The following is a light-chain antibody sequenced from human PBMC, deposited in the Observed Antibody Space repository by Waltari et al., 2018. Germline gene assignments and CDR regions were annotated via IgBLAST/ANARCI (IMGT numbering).Light chain of an antibody. CDR2: DAS. CDR1: QSVRSY. J-gene: IGKJ4*01. V-gene: IGKV3-11*01. CDR3: QQRSNWLT. Sequence: DIVLTQSPATLSLSPVERATLSCRASQSVRSYLAWYQQKPGQAPRLLIYDASNRATGVPARFSGSGSGTDFTLIISSLEPEDFAVYYCQQRSNWLTFGGGTKVEI.